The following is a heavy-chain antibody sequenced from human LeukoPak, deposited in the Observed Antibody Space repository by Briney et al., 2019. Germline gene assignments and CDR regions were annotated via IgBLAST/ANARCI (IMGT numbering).Heavy chain of an antibody. CDR3: ARGDYGGNSGNWFDP. V-gene: IGHV1-8*01. CDR2: MNPNSGNT. D-gene: IGHD4-23*01. Sequence: GASVKVSCKAYGYTFTSYDINWVRQATGQGLEWMGWMNPNSGNTSYAQKFQGRVTLTRNTSISTAYMELSSLRSEDTAVYYCARGDYGGNSGNWFDPWGQGTLVTVSS. CDR1: GYTFTSYD. J-gene: IGHJ5*02.